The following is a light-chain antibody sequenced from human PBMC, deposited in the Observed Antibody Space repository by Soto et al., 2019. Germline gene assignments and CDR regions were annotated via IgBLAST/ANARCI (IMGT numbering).Light chain of an antibody. Sequence: SYELTQPPSVSVAPGQTARITCGGNNIGSKSVHWYQQKPGQAPVLVVYDDSDRPSGIAERLSGSNSGNTATLTISRVEAGDEADYYCQVWDSSSDHPVVFGTGTKVTVL. V-gene: IGLV3-21*02. CDR1: NIGSKS. CDR3: QVWDSSSDHPVV. CDR2: DDS. J-gene: IGLJ1*01.